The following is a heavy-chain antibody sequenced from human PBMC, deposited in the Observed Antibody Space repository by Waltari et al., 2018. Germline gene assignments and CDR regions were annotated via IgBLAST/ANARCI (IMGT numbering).Heavy chain of an antibody. J-gene: IGHJ4*02. V-gene: IGHV4-31*03. CDR1: GDSISSGDYC. CDR2: ISYSGRP. D-gene: IGHD3-10*01. CDR3: ARATFGDLFLFDF. Sequence: QVQLQESGPGLVKASQTLSLTCTVSGDSISSGDYCWNWIRQHPGKGLEWIGYISYSGRPYYNPSLNRRVTISVETSQNQFSLKLSSVTAADTAVYYCARATFGDLFLFDFWGPGTLVSVSS.